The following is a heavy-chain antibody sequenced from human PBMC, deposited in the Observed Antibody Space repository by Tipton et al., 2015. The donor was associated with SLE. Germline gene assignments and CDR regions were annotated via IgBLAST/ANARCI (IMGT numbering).Heavy chain of an antibody. V-gene: IGHV4-4*08. CDR2: IYTSGST. Sequence: TLSLTCTVSGGSISSYYWSWIRQPPGKGLEWIGRIYTSGSTYYNPSLKSRVTISVDTSKNQFSLKLSSVTAADTAVYYCARLPIASSYAFDIWGQGTMVTVSS. CDR1: GGSISSYY. CDR3: ARLPIASSYAFDI. J-gene: IGHJ3*02. D-gene: IGHD6-6*01.